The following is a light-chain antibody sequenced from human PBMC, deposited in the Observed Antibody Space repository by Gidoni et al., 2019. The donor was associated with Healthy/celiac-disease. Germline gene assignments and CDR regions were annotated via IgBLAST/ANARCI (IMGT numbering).Light chain of an antibody. CDR1: QSVSSN. CDR2: GAS. J-gene: IGKJ1*01. V-gene: IGKV3-15*01. CDR3: QQYNNWPPWT. Sequence: EIVMTPSPATLSVSPGERATLSCRASQSVSSNLAWYQQKPGQAPRLLIYGASTRATGIPARFSGSGSGIEFTLTISSLQSEDFAVYYCQQYNNWPPWTFXXXTKVEIK.